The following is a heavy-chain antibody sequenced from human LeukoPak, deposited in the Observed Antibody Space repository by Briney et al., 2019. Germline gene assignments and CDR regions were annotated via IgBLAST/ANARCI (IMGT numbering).Heavy chain of an antibody. CDR3: ASKLLWFGELSA. CDR2: IIPIFGTA. J-gene: IGHJ5*02. Sequence: ASVKVSCKASGGTFSSYAISWVRQAPGQGLEWMGGIIPIFGTANYAQKFQGRVTITADKSTSTAYMELSSLRSEDTAVYYCASKLLWFGELSAWGQGTLVTVSS. V-gene: IGHV1-69*06. CDR1: GGTFSSYA. D-gene: IGHD3-10*01.